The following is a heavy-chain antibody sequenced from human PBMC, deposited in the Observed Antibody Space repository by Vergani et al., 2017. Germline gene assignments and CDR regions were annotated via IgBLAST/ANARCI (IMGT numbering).Heavy chain of an antibody. V-gene: IGHV4-59*12. D-gene: IGHD3-3*01. J-gene: IGHJ5*02. CDR2: MYHSGST. Sequence: QVRLQESGPGLVKPSETLSLTCSVSGGSMSGYYWSWIRQPPGKELEWIGYMYHSGSTNYNPSLETRVTISGDKSKNQVSLTLTSVTAADTAVYYCAKSARLYPLGGWLDPWGQGTLVTVSS. CDR3: AKSARLYPLGGWLDP. CDR1: GGSMSGYY.